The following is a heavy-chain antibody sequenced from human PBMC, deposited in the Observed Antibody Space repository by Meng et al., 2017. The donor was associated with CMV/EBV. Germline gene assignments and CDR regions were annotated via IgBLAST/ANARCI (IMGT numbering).Heavy chain of an antibody. CDR2: IKQDGSEK. CDR3: ARNARGSGY. J-gene: IGHJ4*02. D-gene: IGHD3-10*01. V-gene: IGHV3-7*01. Sequence: GESLKISCAASGFTFSTYWMTWVRQVPGKGLEWVANIKQDGSEKYYVDSVKGRFTISRDNAKNSLFLQMNSLRAEDTAMYYCARNARGSGYWGQGTLVTVSS. CDR1: GFTFSTYW.